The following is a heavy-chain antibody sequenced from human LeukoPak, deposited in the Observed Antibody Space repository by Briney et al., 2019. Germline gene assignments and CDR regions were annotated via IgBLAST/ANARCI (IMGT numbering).Heavy chain of an antibody. CDR3: AKHGSSERGYNLFDP. Sequence: GGSLRLSCAASGFTFSSYGMHWVRQAPGKGLEWVAVISYDGSNKYYADSVKGRFTISRDNSKNTLYLQMNSLRAEDTAVYYCAKHGSSERGYNLFDPWGQGTLVSVFS. V-gene: IGHV3-30*18. CDR1: GFTFSSYG. J-gene: IGHJ5*02. D-gene: IGHD6-13*01. CDR2: ISYDGSNK.